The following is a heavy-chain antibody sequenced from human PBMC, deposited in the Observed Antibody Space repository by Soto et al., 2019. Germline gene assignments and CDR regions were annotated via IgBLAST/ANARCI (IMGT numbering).Heavy chain of an antibody. V-gene: IGHV5-51*01. CDR3: AASIFYYGMDV. J-gene: IGHJ6*02. CDR2: IYPGDSDT. Sequence: GESLKISCKGSGYSFTSYWIGWVRQMPGKGLEWMGIIYPGDSDTKYNPSFQGQVTISADKSITTTYLRWTSLKASDTAIYCCAASIFYYGMDVWGQGTTVTVSS. CDR1: GYSFTSYW.